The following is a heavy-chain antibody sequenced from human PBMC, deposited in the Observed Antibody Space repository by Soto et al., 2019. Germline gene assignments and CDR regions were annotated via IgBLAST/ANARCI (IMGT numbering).Heavy chain of an antibody. Sequence: SETLSLTCSVSGGSLSGFPWIWIRQPPGKGLEWVGYIYHTGRSNYNPSLKSRLTISLDMSRNQFSLQLTSVTAADTAVYYCARVRWLSEYDILTGYYIFDQWGRGTLVTVSS. CDR3: ARVRWLSEYDILTGYYIFDQ. CDR1: GGSLSGFP. CDR2: IYHTGRS. J-gene: IGHJ4*02. D-gene: IGHD3-9*01. V-gene: IGHV4-59*01.